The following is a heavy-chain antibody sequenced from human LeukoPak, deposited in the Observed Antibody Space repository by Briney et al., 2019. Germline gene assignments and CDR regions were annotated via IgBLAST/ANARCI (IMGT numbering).Heavy chain of an antibody. D-gene: IGHD6-19*01. Sequence: GGSLRLSCAASGFTFSRSGMHWVRQAPGKGLEWVAVISYDGSNKYYADSVKGRFTISRDNAKNSLYLQMNSLRAEDTAVYYCARAYSSGWTYYYYYMDVWGKGTTVTVSS. CDR1: GFTFSRSG. CDR2: ISYDGSNK. J-gene: IGHJ6*03. V-gene: IGHV3-30*03. CDR3: ARAYSSGWTYYYYYMDV.